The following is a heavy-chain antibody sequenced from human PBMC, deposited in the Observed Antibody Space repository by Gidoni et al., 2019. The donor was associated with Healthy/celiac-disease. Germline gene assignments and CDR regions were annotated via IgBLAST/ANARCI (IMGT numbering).Heavy chain of an antibody. CDR2: IYYSGST. D-gene: IGHD6-6*01. Sequence: QLQLQESGPGLVKPSETLSLTCTVSGGSISSSSYYWGWIRQPPGKGLEWIGSIYYSGSTYYNPSLKSRVTISVDTSKNQFSLKLSSVTAADTAVYYCARRRYSSSEDLGFDYWGQGTLVTVSS. CDR1: GGSISSSSYY. V-gene: IGHV4-39*01. CDR3: ARRRYSSSEDLGFDY. J-gene: IGHJ4*02.